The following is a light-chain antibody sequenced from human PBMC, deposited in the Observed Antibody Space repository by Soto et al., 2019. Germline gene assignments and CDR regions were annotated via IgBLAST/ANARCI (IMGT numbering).Light chain of an antibody. V-gene: IGLV8-61*01. CDR3: ALFMGNGISV. CDR1: SGSVSTANN. J-gene: IGLJ1*01. Sequence: QTVVTQESSFSVSPGGTVTLTCGLISGSVSTANNPNGYQQTSRQAPRTLIYSTSTLSSGVPDRFSGSILGNKAALTITGAQADDESDYYCALFMGNGISVFGTGTKLTVL. CDR2: STS.